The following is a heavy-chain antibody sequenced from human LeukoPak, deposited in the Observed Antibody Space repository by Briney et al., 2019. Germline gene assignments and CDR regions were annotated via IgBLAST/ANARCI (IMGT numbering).Heavy chain of an antibody. D-gene: IGHD5-24*01. CDR3: ARDGIKDAYNYDYFDY. CDR1: GFTFSDYA. Sequence: PGGSLRLSCTASGFTFSDYAMYWVRQAPGKGLEWVAVISYDGSNKYYADSVKGRFTISRDNSKNTLYLQMNSLRSEDTALYYCARDGIKDAYNYDYFDYWGQGTLVTVSS. CDR2: ISYDGSNK. J-gene: IGHJ4*02. V-gene: IGHV3-30*04.